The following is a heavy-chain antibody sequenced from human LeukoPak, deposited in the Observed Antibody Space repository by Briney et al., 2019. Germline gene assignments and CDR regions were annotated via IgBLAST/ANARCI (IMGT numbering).Heavy chain of an antibody. CDR3: ATIIVVADGFDY. CDR2: IIPIFGTA. V-gene: IGHV1-69*06. CDR1: GGTFSSYA. Sequence: ASVKVSCKASGGTFSSYAISWVRQAPGQGLEWMGGIIPIFGTANYAQKFQGRVTITADKSTSTAYMELSSLRSEDTAVYYCATIIVVADGFDYWGQGTLVTVSS. D-gene: IGHD6-19*01. J-gene: IGHJ4*02.